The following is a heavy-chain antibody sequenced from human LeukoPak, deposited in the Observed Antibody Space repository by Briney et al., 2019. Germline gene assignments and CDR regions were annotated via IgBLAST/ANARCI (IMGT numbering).Heavy chain of an antibody. CDR2: INPNSGGT. CDR3: ARVRDIVVVPAANVGFDP. Sequence: ASVKVSCKASGYTFTGYYMHWVRQAPGQGLEWMGWINPNSGGTNYEQKFQGRVTMTRDTSISTAYMELSRLRSDDKAVYYCARVRDIVVVPAANVGFDPWGQGTLVTVSS. V-gene: IGHV1-2*02. J-gene: IGHJ5*02. D-gene: IGHD2-2*01. CDR1: GYTFTGYY.